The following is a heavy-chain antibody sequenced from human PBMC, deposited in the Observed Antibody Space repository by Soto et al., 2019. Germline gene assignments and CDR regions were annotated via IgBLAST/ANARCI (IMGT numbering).Heavy chain of an antibody. J-gene: IGHJ4*02. CDR1: GGTFSSYA. CDR2: IIPIFGTA. CDR3: ATQRHSYGSGSYYPHY. V-gene: IGHV1-69*01. D-gene: IGHD3-10*01. Sequence: QVQLVQSGAEVKKPGSSVKVSCKASGGTFSSYAISWVRQAPGQGLEWMGGIIPIFGTANYAQKFQGRVTITADESRSTGDMELSSLRSEDTAAYYCATQRHSYGSGSYYPHYWGQGTLVTVSS.